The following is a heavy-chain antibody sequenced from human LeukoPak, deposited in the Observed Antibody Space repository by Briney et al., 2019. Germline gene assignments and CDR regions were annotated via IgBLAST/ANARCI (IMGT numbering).Heavy chain of an antibody. Sequence: GGSLRLSCVASGFTFSTYSMNWVRQAPGKGLEWVSSISSSSSYIYYADSVKGRFTISRDNAKNSLYLQMNSLRAEDTAVYYCARDVPLGGSSSWDFDYWGQGTLVTVSS. V-gene: IGHV3-21*01. J-gene: IGHJ4*02. CDR3: ARDVPLGGSSSWDFDY. CDR1: GFTFSTYS. CDR2: ISSSSSYI. D-gene: IGHD6-13*01.